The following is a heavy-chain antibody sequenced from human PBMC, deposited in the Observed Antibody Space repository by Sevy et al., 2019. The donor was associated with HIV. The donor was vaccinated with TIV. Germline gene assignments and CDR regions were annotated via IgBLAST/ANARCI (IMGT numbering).Heavy chain of an antibody. CDR1: GYTFTSYG. Sequence: ASVKVSCKASGYTFTSYGFSWVRQAPGQGLEWMGWISAYNGNTNYAQKLQGRVTMTTDTSTSTAYMELRSLRSDDTAVYYCARDRVGRSSSSWYRIDAFDIWGQGTMVTVSS. J-gene: IGHJ3*02. V-gene: IGHV1-18*01. CDR3: ARDRVGRSSSSWYRIDAFDI. CDR2: ISAYNGNT. D-gene: IGHD6-13*01.